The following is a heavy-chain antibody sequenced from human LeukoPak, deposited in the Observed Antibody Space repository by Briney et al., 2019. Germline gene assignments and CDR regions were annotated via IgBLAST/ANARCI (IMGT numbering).Heavy chain of an antibody. CDR2: IYYNGNT. J-gene: IGHJ4*02. CDR1: GGYTSSYY. V-gene: IGHV4-59*08. D-gene: IGHD6-19*01. CDR3: ARHGTQWLRYPNFDY. Sequence: SETLSLTCTVSGGYTSSYYWSWLRQPPGEGLEWIGSIYYNGNTDYNPSLKSRVTISVDTSNNQFSLKLSSVTAADTAVYYCARHGTQWLRYPNFDYWGQGTLVTVSS.